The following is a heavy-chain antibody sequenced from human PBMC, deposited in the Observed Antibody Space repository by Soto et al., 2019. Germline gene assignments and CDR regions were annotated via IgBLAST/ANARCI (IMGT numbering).Heavy chain of an antibody. CDR2: IIPIFDTA. V-gene: IGHV1-69*12. D-gene: IGHD3-22*01. CDR1: GGTFSSYA. Sequence: QVQLVQSGAEVKKPGSSVKVSCKASGGTFSSYAISWVRQAPGQGLEWMGGIIPIFDTANYAQKFQGRVTSTADESTSTAYMELSSLRSEDTAVYYCAREISPTSYYDGTGSGYFDYWGQGTLVTVSS. J-gene: IGHJ4*02. CDR3: AREISPTSYYDGTGSGYFDY.